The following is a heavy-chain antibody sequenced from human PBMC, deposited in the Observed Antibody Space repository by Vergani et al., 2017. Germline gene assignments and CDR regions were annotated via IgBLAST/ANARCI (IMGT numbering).Heavy chain of an antibody. CDR2: IIPILGTA. CDR3: ARLPYPLMRYCSSTSCYDIDY. CDR1: GGTFSSYA. Sequence: QVQLVQSGAEVKKPGSSVKVSCKASGGTFSSYAISWVRQAPGQGLEWMGRIIPILGTANYAQKFQGRVTFTAADSTRTAYMELSSLRSEDTAVYYCARLPYPLMRYCSSTSCYDIDYWGQGTLVTVSS. J-gene: IGHJ4*02. V-gene: IGHV1-69*11. D-gene: IGHD2-2*01.